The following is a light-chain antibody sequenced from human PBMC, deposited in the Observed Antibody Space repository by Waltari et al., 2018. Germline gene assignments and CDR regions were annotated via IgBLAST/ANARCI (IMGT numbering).Light chain of an antibody. CDR2: DAS. CDR3: QQYKSYPLT. CDR1: TGISNY. J-gene: IGKJ4*01. V-gene: IGKV1-16*02. Sequence: DIQMTQSPSSLSASVGDRVTITCRAGTGISNYLAWFQQKPGKAPKSLIYDASRLQSGVPSKFSGSGSGTDFTLTISSLQPEDFATYYCQQYKSYPLTFGGGTKVEIK.